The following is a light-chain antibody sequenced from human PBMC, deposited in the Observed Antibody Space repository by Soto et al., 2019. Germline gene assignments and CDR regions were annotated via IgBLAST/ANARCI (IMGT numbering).Light chain of an antibody. Sequence: QSALTQPPSASGSPGQSVTISCTGTSSDVGGYNYVSWYQQHPGKAPKLMIYEVSKRPSGVPDRFSGSKSGNTASLTLSGLQAEDEADYYCSSYAGSNNHVVFGGGTKLTVL. CDR2: EVS. CDR3: SSYAGSNNHVV. V-gene: IGLV2-8*01. CDR1: SSDVGGYNY. J-gene: IGLJ2*01.